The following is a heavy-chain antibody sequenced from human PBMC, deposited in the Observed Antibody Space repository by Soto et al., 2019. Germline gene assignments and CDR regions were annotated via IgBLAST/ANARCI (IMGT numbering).Heavy chain of an antibody. CDR1: GGTFSSYA. V-gene: IGHV1-69*05. Sequence: ASVKVSCKASGGTFSSYAISWVRQAPGQGLEWMGGIIPIFGTANYAQKFQGRVTITRDTSAGTAYMELSSLRSEDTAVYYCARDPIAAAGMGYYYYYGMDVWGQGTTVTVSS. J-gene: IGHJ6*02. D-gene: IGHD6-13*01. CDR2: IIPIFGTA. CDR3: ARDPIAAAGMGYYYYYGMDV.